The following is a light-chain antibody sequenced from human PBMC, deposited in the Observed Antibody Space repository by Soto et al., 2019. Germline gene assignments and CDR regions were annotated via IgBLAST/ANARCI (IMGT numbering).Light chain of an antibody. CDR1: QRISSH. V-gene: IGKV3-11*01. CDR3: QQRPNWPLT. Sequence: EIVLTQSPATLSLSPGERATLSCRASQRISSHLAWYQQKPGQAPRLLMYDVSNRATDIPVRFSGSGAGTDFTLTISSLEPVDFAVYYCQQRPNWPLTFGGGTKVEIK. J-gene: IGKJ4*01. CDR2: DVS.